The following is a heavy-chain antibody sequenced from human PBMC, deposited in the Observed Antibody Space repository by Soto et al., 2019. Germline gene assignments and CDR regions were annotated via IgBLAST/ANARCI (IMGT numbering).Heavy chain of an antibody. CDR2: ISGSGGST. J-gene: IGHJ6*02. V-gene: IGHV3-23*01. Sequence: GGSLRLSCAASGFTFSSYAMSWVRQAPGKGLEWVSAISGSGGSTYYADSVKGRFTISRDNSKNTLYLQMNSLRAEDTAVYYCAKPTSATRPYYYYGMDVWGQGTTVTVS. CDR1: GFTFSSYA. CDR3: AKPTSATRPYYYYGMDV. D-gene: IGHD1-1*01.